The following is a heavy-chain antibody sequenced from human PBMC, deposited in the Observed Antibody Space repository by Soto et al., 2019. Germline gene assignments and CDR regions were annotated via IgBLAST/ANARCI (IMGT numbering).Heavy chain of an antibody. V-gene: IGHV1-18*01. Sequence: QVQLVQSGAEVKEPGASVRVSCKSSGYTFTSYGFSWVRQAPGQGLEWVAWIGDNNGDTNSAEKFQGIVTLTTATSTSTAYMELRSLRSDDTAVYYCARDFRSSCSGTSCIYFDYWGQGTLVTVSS. CDR1: GYTFTSYG. CDR2: IGDNNGDT. CDR3: ARDFRSSCSGTSCIYFDY. D-gene: IGHD2-2*01. J-gene: IGHJ4*02.